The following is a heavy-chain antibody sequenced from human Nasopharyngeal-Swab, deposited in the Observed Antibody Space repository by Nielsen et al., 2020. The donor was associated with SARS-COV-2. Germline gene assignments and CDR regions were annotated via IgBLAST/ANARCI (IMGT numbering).Heavy chain of an antibody. CDR3: ARDPRGLWDSYGMDV. V-gene: IGHV3-30*04. D-gene: IGHD1-26*01. J-gene: IGHJ6*02. Sequence: GESLKISCAASGFTLSSDAMHWVRQAPGKGLEWGAVISYDGSNKYYADSVKGRFTISRDNSKNTLYLQMNSLRAEDTAVYYCARDPRGLWDSYGMDVWGQGTTVTVSS. CDR1: GFTLSSDA. CDR2: ISYDGSNK.